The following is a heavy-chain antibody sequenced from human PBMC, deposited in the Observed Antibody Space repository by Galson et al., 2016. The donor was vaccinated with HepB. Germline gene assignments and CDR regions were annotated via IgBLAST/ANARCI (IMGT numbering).Heavy chain of an antibody. J-gene: IGHJ5*02. Sequence: SLRLSCAASGFTASNSFMTWVRQAPGKGLAWVKDIYPHGRTYYAHRVKRRFTISRDNSKNTLYLQMKSLSTEDTAVYYCATNSGYHDSNWFDPWGQGTLVTVSS. CDR3: ATNSGYHDSNWFDP. V-gene: IGHV3-53*01. CDR1: GFTASNSF. D-gene: IGHD3-22*01. CDR2: IYPHGRT.